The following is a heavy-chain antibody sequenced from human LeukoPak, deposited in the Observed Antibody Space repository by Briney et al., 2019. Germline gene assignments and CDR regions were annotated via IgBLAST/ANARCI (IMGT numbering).Heavy chain of an antibody. CDR3: ARVLNCSGGGCGDAFDI. CDR2: IYSGGST. V-gene: IGHV3-53*01. Sequence: GGSLRLSCAASGFTVSSNYMSWVRQAPGKGLEWVSVIYSGGSTYYADSVKGRFTISRDNSKNTLYLQMNSLRAEDTAVYYCARVLNCSGGGCGDAFDIWGQGTMVTVSS. J-gene: IGHJ3*02. D-gene: IGHD2-15*01. CDR1: GFTVSSNY.